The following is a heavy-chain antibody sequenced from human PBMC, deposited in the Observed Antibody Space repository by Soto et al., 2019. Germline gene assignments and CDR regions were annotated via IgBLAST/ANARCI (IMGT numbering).Heavy chain of an antibody. J-gene: IGHJ4*02. CDR1: GFSLSTSGVG. CDR3: AHTVHPRVADY. CDR2: IYWDDDK. Sequence: QITLKESGPTLVKPTQTLTLTCTFSGFSLSTSGVGVGWIRQPPGKALEWLALIYWDDDKRYSPSLKRRLTISKYTSKNQVLLTITNMDPVDTATSACAHTVHPRVADYWGQGTLVTVSS. V-gene: IGHV2-5*02.